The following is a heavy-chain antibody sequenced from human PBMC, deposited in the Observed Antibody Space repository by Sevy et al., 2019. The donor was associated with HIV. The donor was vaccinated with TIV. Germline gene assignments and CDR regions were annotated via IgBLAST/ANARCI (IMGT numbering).Heavy chain of an antibody. D-gene: IGHD2-15*01. V-gene: IGHV3-7*01. CDR3: ARDSRYCSGGSCYPGYYYYGMDV. CDR1: GFTFSSYW. Sequence: GGSLRLSCAASGFTFSSYWMSWVRQAPGKGLEWVANIKQDGSEKYYVDSVKGGITSSRDNAKNSLYLQMNSLRAEDTAVYYCARDSRYCSGGSCYPGYYYYGMDVWGQGTTVTVSS. J-gene: IGHJ6*02. CDR2: IKQDGSEK.